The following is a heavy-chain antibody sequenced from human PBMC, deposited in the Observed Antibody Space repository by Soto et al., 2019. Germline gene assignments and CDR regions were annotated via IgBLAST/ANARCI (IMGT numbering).Heavy chain of an antibody. CDR1: GFTFSSYA. J-gene: IGHJ5*02. CDR2: ISSNGGST. Sequence: PGGSLRLSCSASGFTFSSYAMHWVRQAPGKGLEYVSAISSNGGSTYYADSVKGRFTISRDNSKNTLYLQMSSLRAEDTAVYYCVKDSGYCSSTSCFGGYNWFDPWGQGTLVTVSS. CDR3: VKDSGYCSSTSCFGGYNWFDP. V-gene: IGHV3-64D*08. D-gene: IGHD2-2*03.